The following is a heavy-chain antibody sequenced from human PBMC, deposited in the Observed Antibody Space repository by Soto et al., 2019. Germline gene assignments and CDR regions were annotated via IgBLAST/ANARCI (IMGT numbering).Heavy chain of an antibody. CDR1: GGTFSSYA. CDR3: ARDLARELLLGEGAFDI. CDR2: IIPIFGTA. Sequence: QVQLVQSGAEVKKPGSSVKVSCKASGGTFSSYAISWVRQAPGQGLEWMGVIIPIFGTANYAQKFQGRVTITADESTSTAYMELSSLRSEDTAVYYCARDLARELLLGEGAFDIWGQGTMVTVSS. J-gene: IGHJ3*02. D-gene: IGHD1-26*01. V-gene: IGHV1-69*01.